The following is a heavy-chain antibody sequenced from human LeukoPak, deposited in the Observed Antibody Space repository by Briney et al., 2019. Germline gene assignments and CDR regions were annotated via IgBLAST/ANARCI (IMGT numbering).Heavy chain of an antibody. CDR2: ISSSSSTI. V-gene: IGHV3-48*01. D-gene: IGHD6-13*01. CDR1: GFSFSSYS. CDR3: ARAPPDSSSWYYYYYYMDV. Sequence: GGSLRLSCAASGFSFSSYSMNWVRQAPGKGLEWVSYISSSSSTIYYADSVKGRFTISRGNAKNSLYLQMNSLRAEDTAVYYCARAPPDSSSWYYYYYYMDVWGKGTTVTVSS. J-gene: IGHJ6*03.